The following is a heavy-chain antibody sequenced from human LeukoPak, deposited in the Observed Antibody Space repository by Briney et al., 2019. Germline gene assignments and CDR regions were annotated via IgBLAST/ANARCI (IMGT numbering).Heavy chain of an antibody. CDR1: GFTFSTYA. CDR2: IGGSGANT. D-gene: IGHD6-13*01. J-gene: IGHJ4*02. CDR3: AKREAAIGVIDY. Sequence: GGSLRLSCAASGFTFSTYAMGWVRQAPGKGLEWVSVIGGSGANTYYADAVKGGFTMSRDNSKNTLYLQMNSLRVEDTAVYYCAKREAAIGVIDYWGQGTLVTVSS. V-gene: IGHV3-23*01.